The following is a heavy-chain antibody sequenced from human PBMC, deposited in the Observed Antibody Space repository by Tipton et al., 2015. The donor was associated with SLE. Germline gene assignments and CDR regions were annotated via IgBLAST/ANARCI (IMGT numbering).Heavy chain of an antibody. V-gene: IGHV4-31*03. CDR2: IYHSGTT. CDR1: GASISSGGYY. CDR3: ASELLRDYFSAGGPDY. J-gene: IGHJ4*02. D-gene: IGHD2-15*01. Sequence: PGLVKPSETLSHTCTVSGASISSGGYYWSWIRQHPGRGLEWIGYIYHSGTTYYNPSLKSRVTLSVDKSKTQFSLNLRSVTVADTAVYYCASELLRDYFSAGGPDYWGQGTLVTVSA.